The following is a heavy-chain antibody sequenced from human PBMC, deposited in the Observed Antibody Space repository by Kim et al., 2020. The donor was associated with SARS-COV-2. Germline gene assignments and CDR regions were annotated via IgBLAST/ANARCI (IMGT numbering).Heavy chain of an antibody. CDR1: GYTFTSYG. CDR3: ASTRGYYDSSGYFDY. J-gene: IGHJ4*02. D-gene: IGHD3-22*01. V-gene: IGHV1-18*04. CDR2: ISAYNGNT. Sequence: ASVKVSCKASGYTFTSYGISWVRQAPGQGLEWMGWISAYNGNTNYAQKLQGRVTMTTDTSTSTAYMELRSLRSDDTAVYYCASTRGYYDSSGYFDYWGQGTLVTVSS.